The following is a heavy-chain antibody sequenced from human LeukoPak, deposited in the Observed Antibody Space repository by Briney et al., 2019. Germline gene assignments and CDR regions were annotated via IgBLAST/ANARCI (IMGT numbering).Heavy chain of an antibody. CDR2: ISGGGITM. V-gene: IGHV3-48*03. Sequence: GGSLRLSCAASGFTFSSYEMNWVRQAPGKGLKWVSYISGGGITMDEADSVKGRFTMSRDNAKNTLYLQMNSLRAEDTAVYYCARVSASSYGSGSYSHYYYYGMDVWGQGTTVTVSS. J-gene: IGHJ6*02. CDR3: ARVSASSYGSGSYSHYYYYGMDV. D-gene: IGHD3-10*01. CDR1: GFTFSSYE.